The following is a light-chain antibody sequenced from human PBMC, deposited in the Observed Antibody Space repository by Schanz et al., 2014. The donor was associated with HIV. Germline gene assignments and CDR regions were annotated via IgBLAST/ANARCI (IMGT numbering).Light chain of an antibody. J-gene: IGKJ5*01. Sequence: EIVLTQSPDTLSLSPGERATLSCRASQTVSSSSLAWYQQKPGQSPRLLIYGASSRATGIPDRFSGSGSGTDFSLTISRLEPEDSAVYYCQQYLKSPITFGQGTRLEIK. V-gene: IGKV3-20*01. CDR2: GAS. CDR3: QQYLKSPIT. CDR1: QTVSSSS.